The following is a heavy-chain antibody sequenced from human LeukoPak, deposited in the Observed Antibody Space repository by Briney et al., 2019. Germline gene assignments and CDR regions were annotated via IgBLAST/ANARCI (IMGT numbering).Heavy chain of an antibody. CDR2: ISGSGGST. CDR3: AXSEGAVAGYYYYGMDV. Sequence: GGSLRLSCAASGFTFSSYAMSWVRQAPGKGLEWVSAISGSGGSTYYADSVKGRFTISRDNSKNTLYLQMNSLRAEDTAVYYCAXSEGAVAGYYYYGMDVWGQGTTVTVSS. V-gene: IGHV3-23*01. CDR1: GFTFSSYA. J-gene: IGHJ6*02. D-gene: IGHD6-19*01.